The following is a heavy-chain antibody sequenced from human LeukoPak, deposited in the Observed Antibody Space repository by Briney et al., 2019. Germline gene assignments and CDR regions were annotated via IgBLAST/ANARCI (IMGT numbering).Heavy chain of an antibody. J-gene: IGHJ3*02. CDR3: ARPLTTVTLTDAFDI. D-gene: IGHD4-17*01. V-gene: IGHV3-30*04. CDR2: ISYDGSNT. CDR1: GFTFSSYA. Sequence: GGSLRLSCAASGFTFSSYALHWVRQAPGKGLEWVAVISYDGSNTYYADSVKGRFTISRDKPKNTLYLEMNSLRAEDTAVYYCARPLTTVTLTDAFDIWGQGTMVTVSS.